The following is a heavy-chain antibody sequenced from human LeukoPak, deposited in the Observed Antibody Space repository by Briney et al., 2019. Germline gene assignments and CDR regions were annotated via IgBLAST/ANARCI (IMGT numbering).Heavy chain of an antibody. J-gene: IGHJ4*02. CDR2: ISTDGYTT. Sequence: GGSLRLSCAASGLAFSAYKMHWVRQAPRKGLVWVSRISTDGYTTDYADSVQGRFTASRDNTKNTWSLEMNSLRAEDTAVYYCVVGGSPGYWGQGTLVTVSS. V-gene: IGHV3-74*01. CDR1: GLAFSAYK. D-gene: IGHD2-15*01. CDR3: VVGGSPGY.